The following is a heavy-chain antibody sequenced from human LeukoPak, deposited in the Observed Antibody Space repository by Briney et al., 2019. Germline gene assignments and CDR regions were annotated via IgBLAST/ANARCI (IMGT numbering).Heavy chain of an antibody. D-gene: IGHD2-2*01. V-gene: IGHV3-23*01. CDR1: GFTLSSYA. J-gene: IGHJ3*02. CDR2: ISGSGGST. CDR3: AKSAACSSTSCAMGDAFDI. Sequence: GGSLRLSXAASGFTLSSYAMSWVRQAPGKGLEWVSAISGSGGSTYYADSVKGRFTISRDNSKNTLYLQMNSLRAEDTAVYYCAKSAACSSTSCAMGDAFDIWCQGTMVTVSS.